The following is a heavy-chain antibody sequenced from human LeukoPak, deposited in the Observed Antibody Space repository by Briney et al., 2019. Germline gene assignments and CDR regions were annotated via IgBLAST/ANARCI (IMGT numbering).Heavy chain of an antibody. V-gene: IGHV4-39*07. CDR3: ARMYTYYYDS. Sequence: SSETLSLTCTVSGGSISSSSYYCGWIRQPPGKGLEWIGSIYYSGSTYYNPSLKSRVTISVDTSKNQFSLKLSSVTAADTAVYYCARMYTYYYDSWGQGTLVTVSS. CDR2: IYYSGST. D-gene: IGHD3-22*01. J-gene: IGHJ4*02. CDR1: GGSISSSSYY.